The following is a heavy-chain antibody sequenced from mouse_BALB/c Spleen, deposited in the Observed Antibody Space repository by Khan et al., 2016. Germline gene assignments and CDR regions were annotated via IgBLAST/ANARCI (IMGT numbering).Heavy chain of an antibody. V-gene: IGHV3-2*02. CDR1: GYSITSDYA. J-gene: IGHJ1*01. D-gene: IGHD1-2*01. CDR3: TRSATATRYFDV. CDR2: IRYSGST. Sequence: EVQLQESGPGLVKPSQSLSLTCTVTGYSITSDYAWNWIRQFPGNKLEWMGYIRYSGSTTYNPSLKSRISITRDTSKNQFFLQLYSVPTEDTASYYCTRSATATRYFDVWGAGTTVTVSS.